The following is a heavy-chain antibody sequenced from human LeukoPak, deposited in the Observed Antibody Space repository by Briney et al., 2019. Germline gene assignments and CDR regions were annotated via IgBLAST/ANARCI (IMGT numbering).Heavy chain of an antibody. CDR3: ARVPGVAVAGTFDY. CDR2: IIPIFGTA. Sequence: ASVKVSCKVSGYTLTELSMHWVRQAPGQGLEWMGGIIPIFGTANYAQKFQGRVTITADESTSTAYMGLSSLRSKDTAVYYCARVPGVAVAGTFDYWGQGTLVTVSS. CDR1: GYTLTELS. V-gene: IGHV1-69*13. D-gene: IGHD6-19*01. J-gene: IGHJ4*02.